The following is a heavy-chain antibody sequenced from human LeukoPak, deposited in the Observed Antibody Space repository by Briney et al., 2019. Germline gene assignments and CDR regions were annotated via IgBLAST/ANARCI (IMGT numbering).Heavy chain of an antibody. CDR1: GGSFSGYY. D-gene: IGHD3-22*01. CDR3: ARGRLWGGVVVTAYYFDY. J-gene: IGHJ4*02. V-gene: IGHV4-34*01. CDR2: INHSGST. Sequence: PSETLSLTCAVYGGSFSGYYWSWIRQPPGEGLEWIGEINHSGSTDYNPSLKSRVTISVDTSKNQFSLKLSSVTAADTAVYYCARGRLWGGVVVTAYYFDYWGQGTLVTVSS.